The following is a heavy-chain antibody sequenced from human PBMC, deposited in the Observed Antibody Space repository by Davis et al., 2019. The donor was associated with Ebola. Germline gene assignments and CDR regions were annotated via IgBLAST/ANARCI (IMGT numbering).Heavy chain of an antibody. CDR2: INHSGST. V-gene: IGHV4-39*07. CDR3: AGATVGWFDP. J-gene: IGHJ5*02. Sequence: SGPTLVKPTQTLTLTCTFSGFSLSTSGMCVSWIRQPPGKGLEWIGEINHSGSTNYNPSLKSRVTISVDTSKNQFSLKLSSVTAADTAVYYCAGATVGWFDPWGQGTLVTVSS. D-gene: IGHD4-23*01. CDR1: GFSLSTSGM.